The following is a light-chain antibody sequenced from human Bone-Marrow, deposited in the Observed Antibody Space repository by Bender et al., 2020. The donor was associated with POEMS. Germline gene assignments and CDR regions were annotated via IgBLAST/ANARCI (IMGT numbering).Light chain of an antibody. CDR2: VEGSGSY. CDR1: SGHNSYT. CDR3: ETWDTNLTV. J-gene: IGLJ7*01. V-gene: IGLV4-60*03. Sequence: QLVVTQSPSASASLGASVKLTCTLSSGHNSYTIAWHQQQPGKAPRYLMKVEGSGSYNKGSGIPDRFSGSSSGADRYLTISNLQSEDEADYYCETWDTNLTVFGRGTQLTVL.